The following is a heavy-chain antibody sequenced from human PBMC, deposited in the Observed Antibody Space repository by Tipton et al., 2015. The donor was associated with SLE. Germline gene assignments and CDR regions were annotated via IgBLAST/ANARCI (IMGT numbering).Heavy chain of an antibody. CDR1: RESFSGYY. V-gene: IGHV4-34*01. CDR2: IYYSGST. J-gene: IGHJ4*02. CDR3: ARGSVTGDDY. Sequence: TLSLTCAVYRESFSGYYWSWIRQPPGKGLEWIGSIYYSGSTYYNPSLKSRVTISVDTSKNQFSLKLSSVTAADTAVYYCARGSVTGDDYWGQGTLVTVSS. D-gene: IGHD7-27*01.